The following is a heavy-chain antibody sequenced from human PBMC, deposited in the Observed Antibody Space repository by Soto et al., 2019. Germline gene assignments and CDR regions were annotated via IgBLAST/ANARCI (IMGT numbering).Heavy chain of an antibody. CDR3: ARDMTAAGPFPYPLDY. CDR1: GYTFSTYG. Sequence: QVQLVQSGAEVKKPGASVKVSCRASGYTFSTYGVNWVRQAPGQGLEWMGWISAYNGNTNYAQKFQVRVTMTTDTSTSTAYMELRSLRSDDTAIYYCARDMTAAGPFPYPLDYWGQGTLVTVSS. J-gene: IGHJ4*02. D-gene: IGHD6-13*01. CDR2: ISAYNGNT. V-gene: IGHV1-18*01.